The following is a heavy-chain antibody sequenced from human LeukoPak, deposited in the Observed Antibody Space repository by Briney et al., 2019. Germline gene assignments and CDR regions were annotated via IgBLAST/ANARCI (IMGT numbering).Heavy chain of an antibody. CDR1: GFTFSSYG. Sequence: QPGGSLRLSCAASGFTFSSYGMHWVRQAPGKGLVCVSRINSDESTASYADSVKGRFTISRDNAKNTLYLQMNSLRAEDTAVYYCVRERGTTSWRGSDYYYYGMDVWGQGTTVTVSS. D-gene: IGHD2-2*01. CDR3: VRERGTTSWRGSDYYYYGMDV. CDR2: INSDESTA. V-gene: IGHV3-74*01. J-gene: IGHJ6*02.